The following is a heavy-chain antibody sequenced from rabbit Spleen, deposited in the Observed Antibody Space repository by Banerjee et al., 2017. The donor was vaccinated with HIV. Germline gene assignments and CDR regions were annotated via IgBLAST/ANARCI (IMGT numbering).Heavy chain of an antibody. D-gene: IGHD1-1*01. CDR3: ARDTSSSFSSYGMDL. Sequence: QSLEESGGDLVKPGASLTLTCTASGFSFSSNDYMCWVRQAPGKGLEWISCIAGSSSGFTYSATWAKGRFTISKTSSTTVTLHMTSLTAADTATYFCARDTSSSFSSYGMDLWGQGTLVTVS. J-gene: IGHJ6*01. CDR1: GFSFSSNDY. V-gene: IGHV1S40*01. CDR2: IAGSSSGFT.